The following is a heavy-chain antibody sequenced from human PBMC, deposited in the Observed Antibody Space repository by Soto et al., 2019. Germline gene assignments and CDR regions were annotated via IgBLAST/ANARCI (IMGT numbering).Heavy chain of an antibody. CDR2: INSDSSSI. CDR3: ARGFEFPFDP. V-gene: IGHV3-48*01. CDR1: GFMFSVYT. J-gene: IGHJ5*02. D-gene: IGHD3-10*01. Sequence: GGSLRLSCAASGFMFSVYTMNWVRQAPGKGLEWISSINSDSSSIYHADSVKGRFTISRDNSKNTLYLQMNSLRAEDTAVYYCARGFEFPFDPWGQGTLVTVSS.